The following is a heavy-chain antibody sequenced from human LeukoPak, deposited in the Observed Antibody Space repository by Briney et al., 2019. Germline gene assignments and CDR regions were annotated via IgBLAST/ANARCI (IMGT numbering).Heavy chain of an antibody. CDR2: RNPNKGNT. V-gene: IGHV1-8*01. CDR3: ARVAVVVPAAILWYYYYGMDV. Sequence: GASVNVSCKASGYTFTNYDINWVRQATGQGLEWMGWRNPNKGNTGYEQKFQGRITMTRNTSISTAYMELSSLRSEDTVVYYCARVAVVVPAAILWYYYYGMDVWGQGTTVTVSS. D-gene: IGHD2-2*01. J-gene: IGHJ6*02. CDR1: GYTFTNYD.